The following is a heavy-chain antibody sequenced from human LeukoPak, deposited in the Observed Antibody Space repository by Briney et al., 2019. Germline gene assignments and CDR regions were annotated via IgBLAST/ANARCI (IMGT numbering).Heavy chain of an antibody. D-gene: IGHD3-16*02. J-gene: IGHJ4*02. CDR1: GFTFSSYA. CDR2: ISSNGGST. CDR3: ARVEGFIDY. Sequence: GGSLRLSCAASGFTFSSYAMHWVRQAPGKGLEYVSAISSNGGSTYYANSVKGRFTISRDNSKNTLYLQMGSLRAEDTALYYCARVEGFIDYWGQGTLVTVSS. V-gene: IGHV3-64*01.